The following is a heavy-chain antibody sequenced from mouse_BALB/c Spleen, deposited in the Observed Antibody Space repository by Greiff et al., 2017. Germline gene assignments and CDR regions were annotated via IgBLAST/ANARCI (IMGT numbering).Heavy chain of an antibody. CDR3: ARVSPYAY. CDR2: ISSGGST. Sequence: EVQRVESGGGLVKPGGSLKLSCAASGFTFSSYAMSWVRQTPEKRLEWVASISSGGSTYYPDSVKGRFTISRDNARNILYLQMSSLRSEDTAMYYCARVSPYAYWGQGTLVTVSA. CDR1: GFTFSSYA. J-gene: IGHJ3*01. V-gene: IGHV5-6-5*01.